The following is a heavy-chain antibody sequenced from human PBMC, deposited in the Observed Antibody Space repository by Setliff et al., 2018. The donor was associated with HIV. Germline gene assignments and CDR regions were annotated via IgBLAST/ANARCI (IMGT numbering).Heavy chain of an antibody. CDR2: MNPNSGNT. D-gene: IGHD4-4*01. CDR1: GYTFSSYD. J-gene: IGHJ4*02. Sequence: ASVKVSCKASGYTFSSYDINWVRQATGQGLEWMGWMNPNSGNTGYAQKFQGRVAMTRNTSIRTAYMELSSLRSEDTAVYYCARRRLGAWTTVVNWGQGTLVTVSS. V-gene: IGHV1-8*02. CDR3: ARRRLGAWTTVVN.